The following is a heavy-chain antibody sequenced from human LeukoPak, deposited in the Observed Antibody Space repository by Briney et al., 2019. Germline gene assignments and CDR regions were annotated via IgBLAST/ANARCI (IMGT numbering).Heavy chain of an antibody. V-gene: IGHV1-46*02. J-gene: IGHJ5*02. CDR2: INPSGGSA. Sequence: ASVKVSCKASGYTFNSYYIHWVRQAHGQGLEWMGIINPSGGSATYAQKFQGKVTMTRDTSTSTVYMELSSLRSEDTAVYYCARGLGSGSYYGSWGQGTLVTVSS. D-gene: IGHD3-10*01. CDR1: GYTFNSYY. CDR3: ARGLGSGSYYGS.